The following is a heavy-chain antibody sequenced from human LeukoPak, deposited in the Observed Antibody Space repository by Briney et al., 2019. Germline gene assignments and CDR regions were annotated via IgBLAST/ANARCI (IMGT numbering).Heavy chain of an antibody. Sequence: SETLSLTCTVSGGPISSTSYYWGWIRQPPGKGLEWIGSIYYSGSTYYNPSLKSRVTISVDTSKNQFSLKLSSVTAADTAVYYCARDLRWFGESSWFDPWGQGTLVTVSS. D-gene: IGHD3-10*01. J-gene: IGHJ5*02. V-gene: IGHV4-39*07. CDR2: IYYSGST. CDR3: ARDLRWFGESSWFDP. CDR1: GGPISSTSYY.